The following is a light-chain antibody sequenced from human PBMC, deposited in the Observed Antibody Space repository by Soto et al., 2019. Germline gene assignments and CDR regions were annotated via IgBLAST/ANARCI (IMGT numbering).Light chain of an antibody. J-gene: IGLJ3*02. CDR1: SSNIGSNY. V-gene: IGLV1-47*01. Sequence: QSVLTQPPSASGTPGQRVTISCSGSSSNIGSNYVYWYQQLPGTAPKLLIYRNNQRPSGVPDRFSGSKSGTSASLAISGRLSVDEADYYCAAWDDSLSGRVFGGGTKLTVL. CDR2: RNN. CDR3: AAWDDSLSGRV.